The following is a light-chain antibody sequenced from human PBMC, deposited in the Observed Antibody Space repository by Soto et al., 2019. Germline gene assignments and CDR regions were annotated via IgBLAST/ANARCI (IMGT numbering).Light chain of an antibody. V-gene: IGLV1-51*02. J-gene: IGLJ1*01. Sequence: SVLAQPPSMSAAPGQKVTISCSWNSYYIGNNYVSWYQQLPGTAPKLLIYENNKRPSGIPDRSSGSKSGTSATLGITGLQTGDEADYYCGTWDSSLSAYVFGTGTKVTVL. CDR1: SYYIGNNY. CDR3: GTWDSSLSAYV. CDR2: ENN.